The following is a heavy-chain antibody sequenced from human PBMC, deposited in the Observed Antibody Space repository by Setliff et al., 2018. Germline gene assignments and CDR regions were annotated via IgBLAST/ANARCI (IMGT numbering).Heavy chain of an antibody. J-gene: IGHJ6*02. V-gene: IGHV4-39*01. D-gene: IGHD3-3*01. CDR1: GGSISSDTYY. Sequence: SETLSLTCTVSGGSISSDTYYWGWIRQPPGKGLEWIGSIFHSGSTYYSPSLKSRVTISVDTSKNQFSLKLTSVTAADTAVYYCARAFTYYNFWSGYGYGMDVWGQGTTVTVSS. CDR3: ARAFTYYNFWSGYGYGMDV. CDR2: IFHSGST.